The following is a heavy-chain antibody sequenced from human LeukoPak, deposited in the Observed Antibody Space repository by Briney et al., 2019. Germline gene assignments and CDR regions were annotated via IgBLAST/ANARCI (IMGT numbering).Heavy chain of an antibody. Sequence: SETLSLTCAVYGGSFSGYYWSWIRQPPGKGLEWIGEINHSGSTNYNPSLKSRVTISVDTSKNQFSLKLSSVAAADTAVYYCARGPGAGNFDYCGQGTLVTVSS. CDR3: ARGPGAGNFDY. CDR2: INHSGST. D-gene: IGHD6-19*01. V-gene: IGHV4-34*01. CDR1: GGSFSGYY. J-gene: IGHJ4*02.